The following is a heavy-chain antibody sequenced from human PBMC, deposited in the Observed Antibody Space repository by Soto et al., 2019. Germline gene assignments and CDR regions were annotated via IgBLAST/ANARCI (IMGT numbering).Heavy chain of an antibody. J-gene: IGHJ5*02. CDR1: GFTSSSYW. CDR3: ARGGLLWFGELSHNWFDP. D-gene: IGHD3-10*01. Sequence: EVQLVESGGGLVQPGGSLRLSCAASGFTSSSYWMHWVRQAPGKGLVWVSRINSDGSSTSYADSVKGRFTISRDNAKNTRYLRRKSLRAEDTAVYYFARGGLLWFGELSHNWFDPWVQGTLVTVSS. CDR2: INSDGSST. V-gene: IGHV3-74*01.